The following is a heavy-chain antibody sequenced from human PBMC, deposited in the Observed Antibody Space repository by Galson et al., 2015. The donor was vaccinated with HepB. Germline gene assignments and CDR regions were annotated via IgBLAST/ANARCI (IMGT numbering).Heavy chain of an antibody. D-gene: IGHD1-26*01. CDR2: ITGSGATT. J-gene: IGHJ4*02. V-gene: IGHV3-23*01. CDR3: AKDTHSGSYLPGFDS. Sequence: SQRLSCAASGFSFSSYAMSWVRQAPGKGLEWVSAITGSGATTYYADSVKGRFTISRDSSKNTLYLQMNSLRAEDTAIYYCAKDTHSGSYLPGFDSWGQGTLVTVSS. CDR1: GFSFSSYA.